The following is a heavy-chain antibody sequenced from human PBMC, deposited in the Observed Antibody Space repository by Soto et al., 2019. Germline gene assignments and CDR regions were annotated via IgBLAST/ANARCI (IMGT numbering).Heavy chain of an antibody. CDR2: INAGNGNT. CDR3: ARDSTNRDYIWGSYREYYFDY. Sequence: QVQLAQSGAEVKKPGASVKVSCKASGYTFTSYAMHWVRQAPGQRLEWMGWINAGNGNTKYSQKFQGRVTITRDTSASTAYMELSSLRSEDTAVYYCARDSTNRDYIWGSYREYYFDYWGQGTLVTVSS. CDR1: GYTFTSYA. D-gene: IGHD3-16*02. J-gene: IGHJ4*02. V-gene: IGHV1-3*01.